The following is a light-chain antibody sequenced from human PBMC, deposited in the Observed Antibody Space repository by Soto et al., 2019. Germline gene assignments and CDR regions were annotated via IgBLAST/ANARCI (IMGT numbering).Light chain of an antibody. CDR2: DAS. V-gene: IGKV1-33*01. CDR3: QQYDNLPRLT. Sequence: DIQMTQSPSSLSASVGDRVTLTCQASQDISNYLNWYQQKPGKAPKLLIYDASNLETGVPSRFSGSGSGTDFTFTISILQPEDIAAYYCQQYDNLPRLTFGGGTKVEIK. J-gene: IGKJ4*01. CDR1: QDISNY.